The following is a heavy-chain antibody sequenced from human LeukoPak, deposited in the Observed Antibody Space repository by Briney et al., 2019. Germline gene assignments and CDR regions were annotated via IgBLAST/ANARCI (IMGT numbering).Heavy chain of an antibody. CDR2: IYTSGST. CDR1: GGSISSYY. Sequence: SETLSLTCTVSGGSISSYYWSWIRQPAGKGLEWIGRIYTSGSTNYNPSLKSRVTMSVDTSKNQFSLKLSSVTAADTAVYYCARAEYYDFWSGSIFAFDIWGQGTMVTVSS. CDR3: ARAEYYDFWSGSIFAFDI. D-gene: IGHD3-3*01. V-gene: IGHV4-4*07. J-gene: IGHJ3*02.